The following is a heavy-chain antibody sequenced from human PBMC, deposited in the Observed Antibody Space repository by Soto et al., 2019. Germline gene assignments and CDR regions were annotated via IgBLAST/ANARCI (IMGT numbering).Heavy chain of an antibody. D-gene: IGHD2-15*01. CDR3: ARDNYGGMLDF. J-gene: IGHJ4*02. Sequence: QVQLQESGPGLLKPSQTLSLTCTVSGGSVLSGAHYWTWFRQRPGKGLEWIGKIFFSGDTHYNPALKSRLFFPIDTANNRFSLKLTSVTPADTAIYYIARDNYGGMLDFWDPGTLITVSS. V-gene: IGHV4-31*03. CDR1: GGSVLSGAHY. CDR2: IFFSGDT.